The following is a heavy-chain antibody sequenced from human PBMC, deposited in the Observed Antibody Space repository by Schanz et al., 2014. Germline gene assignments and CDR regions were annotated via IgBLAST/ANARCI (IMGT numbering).Heavy chain of an antibody. CDR2: ISAYNGHT. V-gene: IGHV1-18*01. CDR1: GYTFISYG. Sequence: QVQLVQSGAEVKKPGASVKVSCKASGYTFISYGIKWVRQAPGQGLEWMGWISAYNGHTDYAQKLQGRVTLTTDTSTSTAYMELRNLRSEDTAMYYCARDYYDSSGYYYCDYWGQGTLXTVSP. D-gene: IGHD3-22*01. CDR3: ARDYYDSSGYYYCDY. J-gene: IGHJ4*02.